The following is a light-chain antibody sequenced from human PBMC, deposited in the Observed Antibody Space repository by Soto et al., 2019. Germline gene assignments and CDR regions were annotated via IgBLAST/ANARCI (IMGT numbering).Light chain of an antibody. V-gene: IGLV2-14*01. J-gene: IGLJ2*01. CDR3: SSYTSSSTPVV. CDR1: GSDVGAYNY. Sequence: QSALTQPASVSGSPGQSITISCTGSGSDVGAYNYVSWYQQHPDKAPKLLIFEVTNRPSGVSDRFSGSKSGNTASLTISSPQAEDEADYYCSSYTSSSTPVVFGGGTKLTVL. CDR2: EVT.